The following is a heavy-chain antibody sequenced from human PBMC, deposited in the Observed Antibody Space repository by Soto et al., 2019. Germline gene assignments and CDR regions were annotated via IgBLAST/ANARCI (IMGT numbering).Heavy chain of an antibody. CDR1: GFTFDVYA. Sequence: EVQLVESGGGLVQPGRSLRLSCAASGFTFDVYAMHWVRQAPGKGLEWVSGISWNSGSIGYADSVKGRFTISRDNAKNSLYLQMNSLRAEDTALYYCARNKVGATTFYDWYFDLWGRGTLVTVSS. V-gene: IGHV3-9*01. D-gene: IGHD1-26*01. CDR3: ARNKVGATTFYDWYFDL. CDR2: ISWNSGSI. J-gene: IGHJ2*01.